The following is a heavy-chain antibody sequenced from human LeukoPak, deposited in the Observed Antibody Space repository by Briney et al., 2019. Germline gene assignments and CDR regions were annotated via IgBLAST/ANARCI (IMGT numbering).Heavy chain of an antibody. CDR3: ARGGLVYYYYYYMDV. CDR2: ISAYNGNT. V-gene: IGHV1-18*01. J-gene: IGHJ6*03. D-gene: IGHD6-19*01. CDR1: GYTFTSYA. Sequence: ASVKVSCKASGYTFTSYAMNWVRQAPGQGLEWMGWISAYNGNTNYAQKLQGRVTMTTDTSTSTAYMELRSLRSDDTAVYYCARGGLVYYYYYYMDVWGKGTTVTISS.